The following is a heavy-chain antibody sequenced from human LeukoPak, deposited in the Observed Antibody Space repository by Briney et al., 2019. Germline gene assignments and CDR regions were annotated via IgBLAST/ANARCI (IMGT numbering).Heavy chain of an antibody. CDR2: INPNIGGT. CDR3: ARARVAVAGHFDY. Sequence: ASVKVSCKASGYTFTGYYMHWVRQAPGQGLERMGWINPNIGGTNYAQKFQGRVTMTRDTSISTAYMKLSMLRSDDAAVYYCARARVAVAGHFDYWGQGTLVTVSS. CDR1: GYTFTGYY. V-gene: IGHV1-2*02. D-gene: IGHD6-19*01. J-gene: IGHJ4*02.